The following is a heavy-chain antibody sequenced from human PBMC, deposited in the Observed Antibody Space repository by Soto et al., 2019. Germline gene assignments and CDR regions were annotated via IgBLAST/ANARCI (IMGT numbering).Heavy chain of an antibody. CDR2: INHSGSA. V-gene: IGHV4-34*01. Sequence: QVLLQQWGAGRLKPSETLSLTCAVYGGSFIDYSWGWIRQSPGTGLEWIGEINHSGSANYNPSLKSRVTISVDTSKNQFSLKLYSVTAADAAVYYCARVSDYWSRGTLVTVSS. CDR1: GGSFIDYS. J-gene: IGHJ4*02. CDR3: ARVSDY.